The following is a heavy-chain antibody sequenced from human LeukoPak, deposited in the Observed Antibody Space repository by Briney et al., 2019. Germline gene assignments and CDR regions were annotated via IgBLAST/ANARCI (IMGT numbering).Heavy chain of an antibody. CDR3: ARTTMVRGVTTYYYYYYMDV. D-gene: IGHD3-10*01. CDR1: GGSFSGYY. Sequence: SETLSLTCAVYGGSFSGYYWSWIRQPPGKGLEWIGEINHSGNTNYNPSLKSRVTISVDTSKNQFSLKLSSVTAADTAVYYCARTTMVRGVTTYYYYYYMDVWGKGTTVTISS. V-gene: IGHV4-34*01. J-gene: IGHJ6*03. CDR2: INHSGNT.